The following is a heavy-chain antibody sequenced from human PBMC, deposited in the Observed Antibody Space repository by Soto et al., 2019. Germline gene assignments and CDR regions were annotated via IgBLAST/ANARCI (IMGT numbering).Heavy chain of an antibody. D-gene: IGHD4-17*01. V-gene: IGHV3-23*01. J-gene: IGHJ6*03. Sequence: GGSLRLSCAASGFTFTSYAMSWVRQAPGKGLEWVTAVSGGGGSTYYADSVKGRFTISRDNSKNTLYLQMNSLRAEDTAVYYCAKIDYGPAMDVWGKGTTVTVSS. CDR2: VSGGGGST. CDR3: AKIDYGPAMDV. CDR1: GFTFTSYA.